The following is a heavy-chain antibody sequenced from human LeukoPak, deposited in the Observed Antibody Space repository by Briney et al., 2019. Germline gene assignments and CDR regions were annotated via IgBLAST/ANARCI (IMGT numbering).Heavy chain of an antibody. V-gene: IGHV3-23*01. CDR2: ISGSGGST. CDR3: AKDLLWFGDNWFDP. CDR1: GFTFSSYA. J-gene: IGHJ5*02. Sequence: GGSLRLSCAASGFTFSSYAMSWVRQAPGKGLEWVSGISGSGGSTYYADSVKGRFTISRDNSKNTLYLQMNSLRAEDTAVYYCAKDLLWFGDNWFDPWGQGTLVTVSS. D-gene: IGHD3-10*01.